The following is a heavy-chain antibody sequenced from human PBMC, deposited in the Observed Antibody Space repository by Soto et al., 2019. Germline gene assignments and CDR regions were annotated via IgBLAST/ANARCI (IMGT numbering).Heavy chain of an antibody. J-gene: IGHJ6*03. V-gene: IGHV1-69*08. CDR3: ARDLGAYDHLYYYCFIDV. CDR1: GDIFDSLT. Sequence: QVQLVQSGAEMQKPGSSVKVSCQASGDIFDSLTINWVRQAPGQGLEWMGRIIPVLGMANYAQKFQGRVTIIADKSTSTGYLESSSLTSEDTAVYYCARDLGAYDHLYYYCFIDVWGEWTTVTVSS. D-gene: IGHD5-12*01. CDR2: IIPVLGMA.